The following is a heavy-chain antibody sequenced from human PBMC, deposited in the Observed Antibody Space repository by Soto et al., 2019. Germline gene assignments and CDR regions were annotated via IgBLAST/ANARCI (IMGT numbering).Heavy chain of an antibody. V-gene: IGHV3-48*02. CDR2: ISSSGSTI. CDR1: GFTFSSYS. CDR3: ARDPFYSSSSDAGY. Sequence: GGSLRLSCAASGFTFSSYSMNWVRQAPGKGLEWVSYISSSGSTIYHADSVKGRFTISRDNAKNSLYLQMNSLRDEDTAVYYCARDPFYSSSSDAGYWGQGTLVTVSS. J-gene: IGHJ4*02. D-gene: IGHD6-6*01.